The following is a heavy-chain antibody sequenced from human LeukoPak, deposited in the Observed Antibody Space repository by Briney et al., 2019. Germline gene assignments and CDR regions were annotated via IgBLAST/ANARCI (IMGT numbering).Heavy chain of an antibody. CDR3: TSNYGRGPV. D-gene: IGHD3-10*02. CDR1: GYSFSDHH. Sequence: ASVRVSCKALGYSFSDHHVIWVRQAPGHGLEWIGWVQPYTFHTQYGGEKFQGRLTRTWDRSISTAYLDLHGLTSDDTAVYYCTSNYGRGPVWGQGTLVTASS. J-gene: IGHJ4*02. CDR2: VQPYTFHT. V-gene: IGHV1-2*02.